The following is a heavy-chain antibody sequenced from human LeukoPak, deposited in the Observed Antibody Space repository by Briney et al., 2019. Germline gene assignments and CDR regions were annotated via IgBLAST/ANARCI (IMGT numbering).Heavy chain of an antibody. Sequence: QPSETLSLTCTVSGGSISSYYWSWIRQPPGKGLEWIGYIYYGGSTNYNPSLKSRVTISVDTSKNQFSLKLSSVTAADTAVYYCARGEDASDAFDIWGQGTMVTVSS. V-gene: IGHV4-59*01. J-gene: IGHJ3*02. CDR1: GGSISSYY. CDR2: IYYGGST. CDR3: ARGEDASDAFDI.